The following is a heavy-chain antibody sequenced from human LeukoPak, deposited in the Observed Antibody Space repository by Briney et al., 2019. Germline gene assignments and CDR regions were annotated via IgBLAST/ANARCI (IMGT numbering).Heavy chain of an antibody. Sequence: SETLSLTCSVSGDSITGYSWSWIRQTPGKGLEWIGYIYYNGDTHYNPSLNSRLSMSVDTPKKQFSLNLRSVIAADTAVYYCVRGPYGSSISNWFDPWGQGLLVTVSS. D-gene: IGHD3-10*01. V-gene: IGHV4-59*01. CDR2: IYYNGDT. CDR1: GDSITGYS. J-gene: IGHJ5*02. CDR3: VRGPYGSSISNWFDP.